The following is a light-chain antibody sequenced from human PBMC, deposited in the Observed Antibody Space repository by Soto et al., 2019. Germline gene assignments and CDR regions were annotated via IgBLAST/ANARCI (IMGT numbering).Light chain of an antibody. CDR1: QSISGS. Sequence: DIQMTQCPSTLSASVGDRVTITCRASQSISGSLAWYQQKPGKAPKLLSYEASNLKSGVPSRFSGSGSGTQYTLTISRLQPDDSASYYCQQYNGYWTFGQGTSVEIK. V-gene: IGKV1-5*03. CDR3: QQYNGYWT. J-gene: IGKJ1*01. CDR2: EAS.